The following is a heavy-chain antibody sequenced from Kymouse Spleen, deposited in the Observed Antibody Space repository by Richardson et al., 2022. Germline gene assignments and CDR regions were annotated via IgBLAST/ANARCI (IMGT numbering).Heavy chain of an antibody. CDR2: INHSGST. D-gene: IGHD5-18,IGHD5-18*01. J-gene: IGHJ4*02. CDR1: GGSFSGYY. V-gene: IGHV4-34*01. Sequence: QVQLQQWGAGLLKPSETLSLTCAVYGGSFSGYYWSWIRQPPGKGLEWIGEINHSGSTNYNPSLKSRVTISVDTSKNQFSLKLSSVTAADTAVYYCAREEVGDTAMVPFDYWGQGTLVTVSS. CDR3: AREEVGDTAMVPFDY.